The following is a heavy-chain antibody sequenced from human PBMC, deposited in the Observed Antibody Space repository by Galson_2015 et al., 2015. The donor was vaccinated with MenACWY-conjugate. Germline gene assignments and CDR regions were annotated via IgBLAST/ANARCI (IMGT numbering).Heavy chain of an antibody. CDR2: INAGDDNT. CDR1: GYTFTSYA. D-gene: IGHD3-10*01. Sequence: SVKVSCKASGYTFTSYAMHWVRQAPGQRLEWMGWINAGDDNTKYSQKFQGRVTITGDASASTAYMELSSLRSEDTAVYYCARGAITLVRGVIIYYYYMDVWGKGTTVTVSS. J-gene: IGHJ6*03. CDR3: ARGAITLVRGVIIYYYYMDV. V-gene: IGHV1-3*01.